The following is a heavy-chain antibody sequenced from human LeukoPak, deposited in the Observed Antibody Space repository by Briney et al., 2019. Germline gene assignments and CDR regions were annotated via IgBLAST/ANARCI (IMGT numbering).Heavy chain of an antibody. Sequence: GGSLRLFCAASGFTLSNYDMNWVRQAPGKGLEWVSSISTSSRYIYYKDSVRGRFTISRDDAKNSLYLEMNSLRAEDTAVYYCARADCSSSTCYLRRSWFDPWGQGTLVTVSS. J-gene: IGHJ5*02. CDR2: ISTSSRYI. D-gene: IGHD2-2*01. CDR3: ARADCSSSTCYLRRSWFDP. CDR1: GFTLSNYD. V-gene: IGHV3-21*01.